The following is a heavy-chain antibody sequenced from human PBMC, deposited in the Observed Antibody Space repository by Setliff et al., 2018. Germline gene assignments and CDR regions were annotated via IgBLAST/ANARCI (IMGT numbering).Heavy chain of an antibody. D-gene: IGHD6-25*01. CDR1: GFSFRTFS. Sequence: LRLSCAASGFSFRTFSMHWVRQAPGKGLEWVSSISPGSIHIYYADSVKGRFTISRDNARDSLYLHMNSLGAEDTAVYYCARSPANGGHDAFDIWGQGTTVTVSS. CDR2: ISPGSIHI. CDR3: ARSPANGGHDAFDI. V-gene: IGHV3-21*01. J-gene: IGHJ3*02.